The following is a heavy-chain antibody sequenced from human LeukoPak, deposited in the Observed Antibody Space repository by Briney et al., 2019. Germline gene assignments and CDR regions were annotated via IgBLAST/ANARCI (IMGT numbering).Heavy chain of an antibody. V-gene: IGHV1-46*01. CDR2: INPSGGST. Sequence: ASVKVSCKASGYTFTSYYMHWVRQAPGQGLERMGIINPSGGSTSYARKFQGRVTMTRDTSTSTVYMELNSLRSEDTAVYYCAKGYCSGGTCYSYDYWGQGTLVTVSS. CDR1: GYTFTSYY. D-gene: IGHD2-15*01. J-gene: IGHJ4*02. CDR3: AKGYCSGGTCYSYDY.